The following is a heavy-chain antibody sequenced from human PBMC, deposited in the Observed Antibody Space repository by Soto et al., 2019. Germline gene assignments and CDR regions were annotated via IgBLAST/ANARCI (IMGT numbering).Heavy chain of an antibody. V-gene: IGHV3-72*01. CDR1: GFTFSDHY. D-gene: IGHD3-10*01. J-gene: IGHJ6*02. CDR2: IRNKANSYTT. CDR3: SRGAEGKTPAGSLNYYYGMDV. Sequence: EVQLVESGGGLVQPGGSLRLSCAASGFTFSDHYMQWVRQAPGKGLEWVARIRNKANSYTTIYDASVKGRFTISRDGSKNSLYLEMSSLRTEDTAVYYCSRGAEGKTPAGSLNYYYGMDVWGQGTTVTVYS.